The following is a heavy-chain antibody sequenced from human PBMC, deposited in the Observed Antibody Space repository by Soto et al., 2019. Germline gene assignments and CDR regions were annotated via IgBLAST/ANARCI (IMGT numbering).Heavy chain of an antibody. V-gene: IGHV1-46*03. J-gene: IGHJ3*02. CDR3: ARVGGSCSSTSCYVSAFDI. CDR1: GYTLTSYY. D-gene: IGHD2-2*01. Sequence: ASVKVSCKESGYTLTSYYMHWVRQANKQGLEWMGIINPSGGSTSYAQKFQGRVTMTRDTSTSTVYMELSSLRSEDTAVYYCARVGGSCSSTSCYVSAFDIWGQGTMVTVSS. CDR2: INPSGGST.